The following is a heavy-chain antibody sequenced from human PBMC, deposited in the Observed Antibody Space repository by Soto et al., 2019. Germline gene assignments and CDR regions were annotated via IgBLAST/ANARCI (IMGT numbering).Heavy chain of an antibody. V-gene: IGHV3-74*01. CDR3: ATWRGGYTYGLDH. J-gene: IGHJ4*02. CDR2: ILNDGTTT. Sequence: EVQLVESGGGLVQPGGSLRLSCTASGFTFSSQWLHWVRQAPGKGLMWISRILNDGTTTNYADSVEGRFTVSRDNAKKTMSLQMNNLRAEDTAVYYCATWRGGYTYGLDHWGQGTPVTVSS. D-gene: IGHD5-18*01. CDR1: GFTFSSQW.